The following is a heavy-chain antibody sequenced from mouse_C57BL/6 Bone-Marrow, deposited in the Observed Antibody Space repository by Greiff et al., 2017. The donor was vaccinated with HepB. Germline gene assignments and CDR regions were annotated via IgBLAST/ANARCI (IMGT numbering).Heavy chain of an antibody. D-gene: IGHD2-4*01. CDR1: EYEFPSHD. J-gene: IGHJ3*01. CDR3: ARGALYYDYDNWFAY. CDR2: INSDGGST. Sequence: EVKLMESGGGLVQPGESLKLSCESNEYEFPSHDMSWVRKTPEKRLELVAAINSDGGSTYYPDTMERRFIISRDNTKKTLYLQMSSLRSEDTALYYCARGALYYDYDNWFAYWGQGTLVTVSA. V-gene: IGHV5-2*01.